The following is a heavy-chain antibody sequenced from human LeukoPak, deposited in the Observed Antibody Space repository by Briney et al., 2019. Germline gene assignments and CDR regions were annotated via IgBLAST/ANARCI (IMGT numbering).Heavy chain of an antibody. CDR3: ARVRPPRGMDV. V-gene: IGHV4-30-4*01. CDR2: IYYSGST. Sequence: SETLSLTCTVSGGSLSSGDYYWSWVRQPPGRGLEWIGYIYYSGSTYYNPSLKSRVTISVDTSKNQFSLKLSSVTAADTAVYYCARVRPPRGMDVWGQGTTVTVSS. CDR1: GGSLSSGDYY. J-gene: IGHJ6*02.